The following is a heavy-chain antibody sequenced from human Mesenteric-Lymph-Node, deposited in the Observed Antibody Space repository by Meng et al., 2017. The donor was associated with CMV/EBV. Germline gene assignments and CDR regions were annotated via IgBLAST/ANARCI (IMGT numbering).Heavy chain of an antibody. J-gene: IGHJ4*02. V-gene: IGHV1-18*01. CDR2: IIAYNGNT. CDR1: GYTFTSYG. D-gene: IGHD6-19*01. Sequence: ASVKVSCKASGYTFTSYGISWVRQAPGQGLEWMGWIIAYNGNTNYAQKLQGRVTMTTDTSTSTAYMELRSLRSDDTAVYYCAIIAVAGTSHLFDYWGQGTLVTVSS. CDR3: AIIAVAGTSHLFDY.